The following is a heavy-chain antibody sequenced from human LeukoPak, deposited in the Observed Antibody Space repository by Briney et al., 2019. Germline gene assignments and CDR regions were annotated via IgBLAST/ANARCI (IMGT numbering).Heavy chain of an antibody. Sequence: GGSLRLSCATSGFTFTDYYMSWIRQAPGKGLEWVSYVSVSGTTMYYADSVKGRFTLSRDNAKNSLYLQMNSLRAEDTAVYYCTEPDFDFWGQGTLVTVSS. CDR3: TEPDFDF. CDR2: VSVSGTTM. CDR1: GFTFTDYY. V-gene: IGHV3-11*01. J-gene: IGHJ4*02.